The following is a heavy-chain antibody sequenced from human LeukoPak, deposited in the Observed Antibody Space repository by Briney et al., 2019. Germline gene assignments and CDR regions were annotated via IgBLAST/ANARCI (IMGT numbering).Heavy chain of an antibody. Sequence: GGSLRLFCAASGFTFVEYGLRWVRQAPGTGLEWVSSINWNGGGTGYADSVKGRFTISRDNSKNTLYLQMNSLRAEDTAVYYCAKRSGGPSPFDYWGQGTPVTVSS. V-gene: IGHV3-20*04. CDR2: INWNGGGT. D-gene: IGHD3-3*01. J-gene: IGHJ4*02. CDR3: AKRSGGPSPFDY. CDR1: GFTFVEYG.